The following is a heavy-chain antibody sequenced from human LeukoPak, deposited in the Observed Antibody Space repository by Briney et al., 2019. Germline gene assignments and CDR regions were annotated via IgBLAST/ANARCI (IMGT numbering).Heavy chain of an antibody. J-gene: IGHJ5*01. Sequence: GGSLRLSCVARGFSFENYDMRWLRQAPGKGLQWVSQISGTGGATWYAGFARDRFTISRDNSKKTLYLQMSGLRVEDTAMYYCVKDPRDTYGTNWFVSWGQGTLLIVSS. V-gene: IGHV3-23*01. CDR3: VKDPRDTYGTNWFVS. CDR1: GFSFENYD. D-gene: IGHD2-21*01. CDR2: ISGTGGAT.